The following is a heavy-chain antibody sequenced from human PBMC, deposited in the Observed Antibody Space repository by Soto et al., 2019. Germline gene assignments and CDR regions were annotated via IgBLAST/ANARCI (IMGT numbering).Heavy chain of an antibody. CDR3: ARDGVPAGSYSDT. V-gene: IGHV3-7*01. CDR1: GFVFRSYW. J-gene: IGHJ5*02. Sequence: PGGSLRLSCAASGFVFRSYWVSWVRQAPGKGLEWVANINQDGSEKYYVDSVRGRFIISRDNAENSLYLQMNSLRAEDTALYYRARDGVPAGSYSDTWGQGTLVPISS. D-gene: IGHD2-2*01. CDR2: INQDGSEK.